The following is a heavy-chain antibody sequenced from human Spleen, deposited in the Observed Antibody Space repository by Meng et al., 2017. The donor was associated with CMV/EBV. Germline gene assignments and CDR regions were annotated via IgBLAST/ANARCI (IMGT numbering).Heavy chain of an antibody. CDR3: ARDQGNSWCMDV. V-gene: IGHV3-30*04. CDR2: ISYDGNDK. J-gene: IGHJ6*02. CDR1: GFTSSSKT. D-gene: IGHD6-13*01. Sequence: GGSLRLSCAASGFTSSSKTMHWVRQAPGKGPEWVTLISYDGNDKYYADSVKGRFTISRDNSKNTLFLQMNSLRAEDTAVYYCARDQGNSWCMDVWGQGTTVTVSS.